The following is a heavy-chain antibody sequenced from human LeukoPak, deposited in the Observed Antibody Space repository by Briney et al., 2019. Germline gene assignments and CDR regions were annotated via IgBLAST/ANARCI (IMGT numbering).Heavy chain of an antibody. Sequence: ASVKVSCKPTGYGFTAYYIFWSPQAPGQGLESMGGFNLYNGATKYAQRFQSRVTMTRDTSISTAYMELSRLRSDDTATYYCASWAGGNEPVASFDYWGQGTLVTVSS. J-gene: IGHJ4*02. CDR3: ASWAGGNEPVASFDY. CDR1: GYGFTAYY. D-gene: IGHD1-14*01. CDR2: FNLYNGAT. V-gene: IGHV1-2*02.